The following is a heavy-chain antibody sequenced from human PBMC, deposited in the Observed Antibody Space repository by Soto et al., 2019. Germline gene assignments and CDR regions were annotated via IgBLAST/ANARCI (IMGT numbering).Heavy chain of an antibody. J-gene: IGHJ5*02. CDR1: GYTFTSYY. CDR3: ARERTRGFAP. V-gene: IGHV1-8*01. CDR2: MNPNSGNT. Sequence: QVQLVQSGAEVKKPGASVKVSCKASGYTFTSYYINWVRQATGQGLERMGWMNPNSGNTAYAQKFLGRVHMTRNTSISTAYMELSSLRSEDTTVYYCARERTRGFAPWGQGTLVTVSS.